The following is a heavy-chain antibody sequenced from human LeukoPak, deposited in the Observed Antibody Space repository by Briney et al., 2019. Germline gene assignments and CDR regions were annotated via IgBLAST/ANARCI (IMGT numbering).Heavy chain of an antibody. V-gene: IGHV4-39*07. Sequence: SETLSLTCTVSGGSISSSSYYWGWIRQPPGKGLEWIGSIYYSGSTYYNPSLKSRVAISVDTSRNQFSLKLSSVTAADTAVYYCARDDYDSSAYSEAAWFDPWGQGTLVTVSS. CDR3: ARDDYDSSAYSEAAWFDP. D-gene: IGHD3-22*01. CDR2: IYYSGST. J-gene: IGHJ5*02. CDR1: GGSISSSSYY.